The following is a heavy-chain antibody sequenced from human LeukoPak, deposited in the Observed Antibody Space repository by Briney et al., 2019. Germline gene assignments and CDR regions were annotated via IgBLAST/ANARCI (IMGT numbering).Heavy chain of an antibody. CDR1: GYTLTELS. CDR2: FDPEDGET. Sequence: GASVKVSCKVSGYTLTELSMHWVRQAPGKGLEWMGGFDPEDGETIYAPKFQGRVTMTEDTSTDTAYMELSSLRSEDTAVYYCATDSMMDYYFDYWGQGTLVTVSS. D-gene: IGHD2/OR15-2a*01. V-gene: IGHV1-24*01. CDR3: ATDSMMDYYFDY. J-gene: IGHJ4*02.